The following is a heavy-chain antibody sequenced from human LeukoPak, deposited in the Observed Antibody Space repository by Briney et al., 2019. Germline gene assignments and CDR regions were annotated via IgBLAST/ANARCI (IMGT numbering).Heavy chain of an antibody. CDR2: ISGSGDST. CDR3: AKRTHVLQFSVYYYSMDV. CDR1: GFTFSSSA. D-gene: IGHD3-3*01. V-gene: IGHV3-23*01. J-gene: IGHJ6*02. Sequence: GGSLRLSCAASGFTFSSSAMSWVRQAPGKGLEWVSAISGSGDSTYYADSVKGRFTISRDNSKNTLYLQMNSLRAEDTGVYYCAKRTHVLQFSVYYYSMDVWGQGTTVTVSS.